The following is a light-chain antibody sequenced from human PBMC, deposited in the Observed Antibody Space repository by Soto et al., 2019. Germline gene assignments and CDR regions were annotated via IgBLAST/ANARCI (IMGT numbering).Light chain of an antibody. CDR3: MQALQTPYT. CDR1: QSLLRSNGRNF. V-gene: IGKV2-28*01. CDR2: LGS. Sequence: DVVLTQSPLSLPVTPGEPASISCRSSQSLLRSNGRNFLDWYLXRQGQSPQLXIYLGSNRASGVPDRFSGSGSGTDFTMKISRVEAEDGAVYYCMQALQTPYTFGQGTRLEIK. J-gene: IGKJ5*01.